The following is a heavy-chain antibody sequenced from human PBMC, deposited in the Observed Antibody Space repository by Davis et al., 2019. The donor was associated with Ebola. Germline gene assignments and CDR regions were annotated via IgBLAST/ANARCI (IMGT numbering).Heavy chain of an antibody. CDR1: GYTFTANY. CDR2: INSNSGAT. CDR3: ASGEFVDF. Sequence: ASVKVSCKASGYTFTANYMHWVRQAPGQGPEWMGWINSNSGATNYAHKFQGRVTLTRDTSTSTVHMDLSSLKSEDTAIYYCASGEFVDFWGQGTLVTVSS. J-gene: IGHJ4*02. D-gene: IGHD3-10*01. V-gene: IGHV1-2*07.